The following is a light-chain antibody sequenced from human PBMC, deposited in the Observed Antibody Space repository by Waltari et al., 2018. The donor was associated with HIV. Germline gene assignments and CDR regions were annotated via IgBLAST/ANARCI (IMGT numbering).Light chain of an antibody. Sequence: QSVLPQPPSVSGAPGQRVTISCTGSSSNLGAGSDVHWYQQLPGTAPKLLIYGNSNRPSGVPDRFSGSKSCTSASLAITGLQAEDEADYYCQSYDSSLSGSWVFGGGTKLTVL. CDR1: SSNLGAGSD. CDR3: QSYDSSLSGSWV. CDR2: GNS. V-gene: IGLV1-40*01. J-gene: IGLJ3*02.